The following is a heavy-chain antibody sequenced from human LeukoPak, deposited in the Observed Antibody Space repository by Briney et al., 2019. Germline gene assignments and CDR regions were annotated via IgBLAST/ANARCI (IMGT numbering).Heavy chain of an antibody. CDR1: GGSISSYY. CDR2: IYYSGST. D-gene: IGHD4-23*01. V-gene: IGHV4-59*01. J-gene: IGHJ3*02. CDR3: ARVLRGGNSGYAFDI. Sequence: SETLSLTCTVSGGSISSYYWSWIRQPPGKGLEWIGYIYYSGSTNYNPSLKSRVAISVDTSSNQFSLKLTSVTAADTAVYYCARVLRGGNSGYAFDIWGQGTMVTVSS.